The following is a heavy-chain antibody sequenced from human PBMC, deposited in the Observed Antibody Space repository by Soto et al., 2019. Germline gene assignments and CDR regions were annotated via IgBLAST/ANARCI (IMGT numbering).Heavy chain of an antibody. CDR1: GFTFGEYA. J-gene: IGHJ5*02. CDR3: TRVPTRGYPLMSWFDP. V-gene: IGHV3-49*03. Sequence: GGSLRLSWTASGFTFGEYAMGWFRQAPGKGLEWVGFIRSKAYGGTTEYAASVKGRFTISRDDSKSIAYLQMNSLKTEDTAVYYCTRVPTRGYPLMSWFDPWGQGTLVTVSS. CDR2: IRSKAYGGTT. D-gene: IGHD5-18*01.